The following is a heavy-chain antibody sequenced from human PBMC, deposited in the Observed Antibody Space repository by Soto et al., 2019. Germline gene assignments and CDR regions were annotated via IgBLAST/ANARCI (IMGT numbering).Heavy chain of an antibody. Sequence: QVQLQESGPGLVKPSGTLSLTCAVSGGSISSSNWWSWVRQPPGKGLEWIGEIYHSGSTNYNPSRRSRVTIAVDKSMTKFSLKLSSVTAADTAVYYCAREDYVWGSYRYTTNWGQGTLVTVSS. CDR1: GGSISSSNW. D-gene: IGHD3-16*02. J-gene: IGHJ4*02. V-gene: IGHV4-4*02. CDR3: AREDYVWGSYRYTTN. CDR2: IYHSGST.